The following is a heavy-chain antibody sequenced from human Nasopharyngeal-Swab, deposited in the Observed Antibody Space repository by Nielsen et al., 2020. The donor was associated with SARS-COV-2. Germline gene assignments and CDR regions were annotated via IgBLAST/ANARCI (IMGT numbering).Heavy chain of an antibody. V-gene: IGHV3-11*01. CDR3: ANHRPGTYYFDY. J-gene: IGHJ4*02. D-gene: IGHD3-10*01. CDR2: ISSSGSTI. CDR1: GFTFSDYY. Sequence: SLKIFCSASGFTFSDYYMRWIRQAPGKGLEWVSYISSSGSTIYHADSVKGRFTISRDNAKNSLYLQMNSLGAEDTALYYRANHRPGTYYFDYWGQGTLVTVSS.